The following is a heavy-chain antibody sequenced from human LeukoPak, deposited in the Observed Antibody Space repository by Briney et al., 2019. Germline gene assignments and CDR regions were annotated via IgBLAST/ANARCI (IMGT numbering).Heavy chain of an antibody. CDR3: ARGRTVGATPFDY. CDR1: GYTFINYA. J-gene: IGHJ4*02. CDR2: INAGKGNT. Sequence: ASVKVSCKASGYTFINYAMHWVRQAPGQRLEWMGWINAGKGNTKYSQEFQGRVTITRDTSASTAYMELNSLRSEDTAVCYCARGRTVGATPFDYWGQGTLVTVSS. V-gene: IGHV1-3*03. D-gene: IGHD1-26*01.